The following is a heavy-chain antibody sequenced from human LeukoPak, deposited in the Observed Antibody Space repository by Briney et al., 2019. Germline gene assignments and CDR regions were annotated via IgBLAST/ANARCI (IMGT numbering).Heavy chain of an antibody. V-gene: IGHV5-51*01. CDR2: IYPGDSDT. J-gene: IGHJ4*02. CDR1: GYSLTSYW. CDR3: ARPEYDILTGYYEFYY. D-gene: IGHD3-9*01. Sequence: GESLKISCKGSGYSLTSYWIGWMRQMPGKGLERMGIIYPGDSDTRYSPSFQGQVTISADKSISTAYLQWSSLKASDTAMYYCARPEYDILTGYYEFYYWGQGTLVTVSS.